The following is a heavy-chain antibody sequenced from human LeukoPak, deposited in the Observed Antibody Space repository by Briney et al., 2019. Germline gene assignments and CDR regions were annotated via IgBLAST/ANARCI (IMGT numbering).Heavy chain of an antibody. D-gene: IGHD6-19*01. J-gene: IGHJ4*02. CDR2: IYYSGST. CDR3: ARVELLGSSGWPFDY. CDR1: GGSISSYY. V-gene: IGHV4-59*01. Sequence: SETLSLTCTVSGGSISSYYWSWIRQPPGKGMEWIGYIYYSGSTNYNPSLKSRVTISVDTSKNQFSLKLSSVTAADTAVYYCARVELLGSSGWPFDYWGQGTLVTVSS.